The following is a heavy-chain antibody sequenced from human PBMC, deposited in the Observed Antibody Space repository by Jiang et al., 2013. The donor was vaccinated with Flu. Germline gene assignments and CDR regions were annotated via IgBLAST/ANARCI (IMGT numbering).Heavy chain of an antibody. CDR2: TYYRTKWYS. CDR3: ARGGSGTTVSLFDH. V-gene: IGHV6-1*01. Sequence: SQTLSLTCAISGDSVSRNSASWNWIRQSPSRGLEWLGRTYYRTKWYSDSAVSLISRIAISADTSNNQFSLHLNFVTPEDTAVYYCARGGSGTTVSLFDHWGQGIPGHRLL. CDR1: GDSVSRNSAS. J-gene: IGHJ4*02. D-gene: IGHD1-1*01.